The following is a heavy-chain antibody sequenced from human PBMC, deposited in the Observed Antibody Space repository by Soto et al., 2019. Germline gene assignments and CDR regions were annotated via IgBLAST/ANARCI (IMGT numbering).Heavy chain of an antibody. Sequence: SGPTLVNPTETLTLTCTFSGFSLSTNGVGVGWIRQPPGKALEWLALIYWDNDKYYNPYLRARLTITKDASKSQVVLTLANVDPVDTATYFCAHRLAAYRAPWAWAYYDYWGLEALVTVSS. D-gene: IGHD1-26*01. CDR2: IYWDNDK. V-gene: IGHV2-5*02. J-gene: IGHJ4*02. CDR1: GFSLSTNGVG. CDR3: AHRLAAYRAPWAWAYYDY.